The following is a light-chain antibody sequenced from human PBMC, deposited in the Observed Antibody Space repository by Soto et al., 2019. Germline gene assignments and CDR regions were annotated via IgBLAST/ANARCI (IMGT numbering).Light chain of an antibody. CDR1: QDIRKT. CDR2: AAS. V-gene: IGKV1-6*01. CDR3: LQYYNFSWT. Sequence: AVQMTQSPSSLSASVGDRVAISCRASQDIRKTLAWYQQKPGEAPKLLIFAASNLQSGVPSRFSGSGSVTDFTLAITGLQPEDFATYYCLQYYNFSWTFGQGTKVEVK. J-gene: IGKJ1*01.